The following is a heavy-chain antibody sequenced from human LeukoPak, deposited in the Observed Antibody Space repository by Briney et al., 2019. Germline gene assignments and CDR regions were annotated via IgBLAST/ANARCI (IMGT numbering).Heavy chain of an antibody. Sequence: GGSLRLSCAASGFTFSSYSMNWVRQAPGKGLEWVSYISSSSSTIYYADSVKGRFTISRDNAKNTLYLQMSSLRPEDTAVYYCAREWSQFGELPDYWGQGTLVTVSS. D-gene: IGHD3-10*01. V-gene: IGHV3-48*04. CDR3: AREWSQFGELPDY. CDR2: ISSSSSTI. CDR1: GFTFSSYS. J-gene: IGHJ4*02.